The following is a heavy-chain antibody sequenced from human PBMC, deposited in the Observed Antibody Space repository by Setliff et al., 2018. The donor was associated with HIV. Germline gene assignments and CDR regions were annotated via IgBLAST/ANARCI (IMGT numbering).Heavy chain of an antibody. CDR1: GGYVSDSSYY. J-gene: IGHJ4*02. Sequence: SETLSLTCRVSGGYVSDSSYYWGWIRQAPGKGLEWIGSMYYTESPYYNPSFINRVTISIDTSKNQFSLSLRSVTAADSAVYYCARRGFVPLGVHQFDSWGQGTLVTVSS. CDR3: ARRGFVPLGVHQFDS. CDR2: MYYTESP. D-gene: IGHD3-16*01. V-gene: IGHV4-39*01.